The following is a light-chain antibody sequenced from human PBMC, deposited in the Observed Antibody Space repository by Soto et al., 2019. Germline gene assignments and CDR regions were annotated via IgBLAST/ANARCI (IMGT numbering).Light chain of an antibody. J-gene: IGLJ1*01. V-gene: IGLV2-11*01. Sequence: QSVLTQPRSVSGSPGQSITISCTGTSSDVGGYNYVSWYRQHPGKAPKLMIYDVSKRPSGVPDRFSGSKSGNTASLTTSGLQAEDEADYYCCSYAGSYTHYVFGTGTKLTVL. CDR1: SSDVGGYNY. CDR3: CSYAGSYTHYV. CDR2: DVS.